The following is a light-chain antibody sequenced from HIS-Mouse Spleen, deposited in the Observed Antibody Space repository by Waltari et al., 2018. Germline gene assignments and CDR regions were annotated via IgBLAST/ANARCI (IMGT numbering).Light chain of an antibody. J-gene: IGLJ2*01. Sequence: QSALTQPRSVSGSPGLSVTISCTGTSSDVGGYNYVSWYQQHPGKAPKLMSYDVSKRPSGVPDRFTGPKSGNTASLTISVLQAEDEADYYCCSYAGSYTLVFGGGTKLTVL. CDR2: DVS. CDR1: SSDVGGYNY. V-gene: IGLV2-11*01. CDR3: CSYAGSYTLV.